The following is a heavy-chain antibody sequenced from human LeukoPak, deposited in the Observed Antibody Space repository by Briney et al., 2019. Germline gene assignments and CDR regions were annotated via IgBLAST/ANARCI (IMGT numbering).Heavy chain of an antibody. CDR2: IYASGST. CDR1: GGSMSSYY. CDR3: ARDVDTFFDY. J-gene: IGHJ4*02. V-gene: IGHV4-4*07. Sequence: PSETLSLTCTVSGGSMSSYYWSWIRQPAGKGLEWIGRIYASGSTHYNPSLKSRVTMSVDTSKNQFSLKLTSVTAADTAVYYCARDVDTFFDYWGQGTLVTVSS. D-gene: IGHD5-18*01.